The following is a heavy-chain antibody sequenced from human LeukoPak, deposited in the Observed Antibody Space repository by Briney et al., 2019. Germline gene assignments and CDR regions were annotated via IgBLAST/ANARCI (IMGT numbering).Heavy chain of an antibody. Sequence: ASVKVSCKASGYTFTSYYMHWVRQAPGQGLEWMGIINPSGGSTSYAQKFQGRATMTRDMSTSTVYMELSSLRSEDTAVYYCAKNYGDYVFDAFDIWGQGTMVTVSS. D-gene: IGHD4-17*01. CDR3: AKNYGDYVFDAFDI. J-gene: IGHJ3*02. V-gene: IGHV1-46*01. CDR2: INPSGGST. CDR1: GYTFTSYY.